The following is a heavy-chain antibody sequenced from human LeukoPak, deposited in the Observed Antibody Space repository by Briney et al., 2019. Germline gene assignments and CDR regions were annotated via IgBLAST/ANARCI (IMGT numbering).Heavy chain of an antibody. V-gene: IGHV4-34*01. CDR3: ASTQYLSSS. Sequence: GSLRLSCAASGFTFSSYSMNWVRQPPGKGLEWIGEINHSGSTNYNPSLKSRVTISVDTSKNQFSLKLSSVTAADTAVYYCASTQYLSSSWGQGTLVTVSS. J-gene: IGHJ4*02. CDR1: GFTFSSYS. D-gene: IGHD6-6*01. CDR2: INHSGST.